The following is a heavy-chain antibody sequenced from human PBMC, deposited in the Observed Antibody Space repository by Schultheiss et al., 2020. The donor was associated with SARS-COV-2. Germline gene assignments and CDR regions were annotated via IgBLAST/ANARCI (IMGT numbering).Heavy chain of an antibody. J-gene: IGHJ4*02. CDR2: ISSNGGST. CDR1: GFTFSSYA. CDR3: ARLSGYSSSWYHFYFDY. Sequence: GGSLRLSCAASGFTFSSYAMHWVRQAPGKGLEYVSAISSNGGSTYYANSVKGRFTISRDNSKNTLHLQMGSLRAEDMAVYYCARLSGYSSSWYHFYFDYWGQGTLVTVSS. V-gene: IGHV3-64*01. D-gene: IGHD6-13*01.